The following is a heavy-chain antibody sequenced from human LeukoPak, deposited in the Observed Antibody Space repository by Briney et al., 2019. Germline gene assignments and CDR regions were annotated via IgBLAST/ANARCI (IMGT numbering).Heavy chain of an antibody. J-gene: IGHJ5*02. V-gene: IGHV5-51*01. CDR2: IYPADSDI. CDR1: GYSINNYW. D-gene: IGHD2-15*01. CDR3: ARQEYCSGGSCYTWFDP. Sequence: GESLKISCKGLGYSINNYWIGWVRQMLGKGLEWMGIIYPADSDIRYSPSFQGQVTISADKSISTAYLQWSSLKASDTAMYYCARQEYCSGGSCYTWFDPWGQGTLVTVSS.